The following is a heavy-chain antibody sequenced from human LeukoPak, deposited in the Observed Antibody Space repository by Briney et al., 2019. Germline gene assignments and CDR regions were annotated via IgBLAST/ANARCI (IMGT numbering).Heavy chain of an antibody. Sequence: GGSLRLSCAASGFTFSNAWMSWVRQAPGKGLEWVGRIKSKTDGGTTDYAAPVKGRFTISRDDSKNTLYLQMNSLKTEDTAVYYVTTVSQGGLWCGELSVALDIWSHGTMVT. CDR3: TTVSQGGLWCGELSVALDI. J-gene: IGHJ3*02. D-gene: IGHD3-10*01. CDR1: GFTFSNAW. CDR2: IKSKTDGGTT. V-gene: IGHV3-15*01.